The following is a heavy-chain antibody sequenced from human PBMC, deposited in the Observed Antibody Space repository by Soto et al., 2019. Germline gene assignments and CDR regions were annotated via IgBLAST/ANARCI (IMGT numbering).Heavy chain of an antibody. CDR2: IMPFFGSG. D-gene: IGHD3-22*01. CDR3: ARDGAGYYSHFVY. V-gene: IGHV1-69*01. CDR1: RGTFTNYA. J-gene: IGHJ4*02. Sequence: QVYLMQSGAEVKKPGSSVKVSCKALRGTFTNYAFSWVSQAPRQGLEWLGGIMPFFGSGNYAQKFQGTINLTANESTSSIYLALTSPRSEDTAVYYCARDGAGYYSHFVYWGQATLVTVSS.